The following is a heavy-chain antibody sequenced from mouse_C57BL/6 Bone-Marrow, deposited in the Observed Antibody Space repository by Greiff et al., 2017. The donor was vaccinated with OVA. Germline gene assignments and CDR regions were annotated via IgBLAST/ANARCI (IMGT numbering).Heavy chain of an antibody. V-gene: IGHV1-9*01. CDR2: ILPGSGST. Sequence: QVQLQQSGAELMKPGASVKLSCKATGYTFTGYWIEWVKQRPGHGLEWIGEILPGSGSTNYNEKFKGKATFTADTSSNTADMQLSSLTTEDSAIYYCAMGLRRAWFAYWGQGTLVTVSA. CDR1: GYTFTGYW. J-gene: IGHJ3*01. D-gene: IGHD2-4*01. CDR3: AMGLRRAWFAY.